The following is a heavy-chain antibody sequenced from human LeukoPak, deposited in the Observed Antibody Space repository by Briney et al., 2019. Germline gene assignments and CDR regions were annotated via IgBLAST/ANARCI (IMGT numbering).Heavy chain of an antibody. CDR3: ARGYNYANDFDS. J-gene: IGHJ4*02. Sequence: GGSLRLSCVASGFTFSNYWMHWVRQAPGKGLVWVSRITSDGTATTYADSVKGRFTISRDNAKNTLYLQMNSLRIEDTALYYCARGYNYANDFDSWGQGTLVSVSS. D-gene: IGHD5-24*01. CDR2: ITSDGTAT. CDR1: GFTFSNYW. V-gene: IGHV3-74*01.